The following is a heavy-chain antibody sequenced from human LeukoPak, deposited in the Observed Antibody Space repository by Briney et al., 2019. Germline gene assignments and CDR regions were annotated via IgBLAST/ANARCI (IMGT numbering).Heavy chain of an antibody. CDR1: GFTFSSYA. Sequence: PGGSLRLSCAASGFTFSSYAMSWVRQAPGKGLEWVSAISGSGGSTYYADSVKGRFTISRDNSKNTLYLQMNSLRAEDTAVYYCAKPPGYYGSGSYYPAGAFDIWGQGTMVTVSS. CDR3: AKPPGYYGSGSYYPAGAFDI. D-gene: IGHD3-10*01. J-gene: IGHJ3*02. CDR2: ISGSGGST. V-gene: IGHV3-23*01.